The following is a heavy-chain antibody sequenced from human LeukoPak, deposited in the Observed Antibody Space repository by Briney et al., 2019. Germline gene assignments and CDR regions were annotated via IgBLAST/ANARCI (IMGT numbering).Heavy chain of an antibody. CDR3: ARRESVVTAIGTTRVFDY. V-gene: IGHV1-8*01. CDR1: GYTFTSYD. J-gene: IGHJ4*02. Sequence: ASVKVSCKASGYTFTSYDINWVRQATGQGLEWMGWMNPNSGNTGYAQKFQGRVTMTRNTSISTAYMELSSLRSEDTAVYYCARRESVVTAIGTTRVFDYWGQGSLVTVSS. CDR2: MNPNSGNT. D-gene: IGHD2-21*02.